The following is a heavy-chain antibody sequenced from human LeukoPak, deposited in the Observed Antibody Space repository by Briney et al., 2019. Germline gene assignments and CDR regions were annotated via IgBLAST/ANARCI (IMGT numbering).Heavy chain of an antibody. CDR1: GFTFSNYW. D-gene: IGHD2-21*01. V-gene: IGHV3-7*01. CDR2: INQDESEK. CDR3: ARNSI. Sequence: GGSLRLSCAASGFTFSNYWMSWVRQAPGKGLEWVANINQDESEKYYVDSVKGRFTISRDNAKNSLYLQMSSLRAEDTAVYYCARNSIWGQGILVTVSS. J-gene: IGHJ4*02.